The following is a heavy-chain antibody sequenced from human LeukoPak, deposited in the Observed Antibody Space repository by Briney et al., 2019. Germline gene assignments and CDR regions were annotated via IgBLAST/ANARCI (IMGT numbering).Heavy chain of an antibody. CDR2: ISWNSGSI. V-gene: IGHV3-9*01. CDR3: AKDRYADYYDSSGMDV. D-gene: IGHD3-22*01. Sequence: GGSLRLSCAAPGFTFDDYAMHWVRQAPGKGLEWVSGISWNSGSIGYADSVKARFTVSRDHAKNSLYLKMNSLRAEDTAFYYCAKDRYADYYDSSGMDVWGQGATVTVSS. CDR1: GFTFDDYA. J-gene: IGHJ6*02.